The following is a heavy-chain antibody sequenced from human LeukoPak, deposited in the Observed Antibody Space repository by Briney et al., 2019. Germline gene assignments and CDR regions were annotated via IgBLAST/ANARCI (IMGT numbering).Heavy chain of an antibody. CDR1: GGSISNYY. CDR2: IYYSGST. D-gene: IGHD1-26*01. V-gene: IGHV4-59*01. CDR3: ARVGGTNYYYYGMDV. Sequence: SETLSLTCTVSGGSISNYYWSWIRQPPGKGLEWIGYIYYSGSTNYNPSLKSRVTISVDTSKNQCSLKLSSVTAADTAVYYCARVGGTNYYYYGMDVWGQGTTVTVSS. J-gene: IGHJ6*02.